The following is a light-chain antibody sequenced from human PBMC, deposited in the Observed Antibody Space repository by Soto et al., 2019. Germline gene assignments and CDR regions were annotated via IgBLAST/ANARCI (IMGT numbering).Light chain of an antibody. CDR1: SSDVGTFYF. Sequence: QSVLTQPRSVSGSPGQSVTISCTGTSSDVGTFYFVSWYQQYPDKGPKLIIYDVTERPSGVPDRFSGSKSGNTANLTISGLQAEDEADYYWCSYAGSYTCVLGSATKATV. CDR3: CSYAGSYTCV. CDR2: DVT. V-gene: IGLV2-11*01. J-gene: IGLJ6*01.